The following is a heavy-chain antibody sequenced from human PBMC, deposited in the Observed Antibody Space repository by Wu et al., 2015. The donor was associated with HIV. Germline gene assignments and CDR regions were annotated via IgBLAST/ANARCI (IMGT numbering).Heavy chain of an antibody. Sequence: QVQLVQSGTEVKKPGSAVKVSCKVSGDTFSKSAISWVRQAPGQGLQWVGAITPILATSINTQTFQDRIKIVADESTSTIYMEMTSLKIDDTAVYYCAIGGDRNSYLVRQTITTYGMDVVGPRDHDHRLV. CDR3: AIGGDRNSYLVRQTITTYGMDV. CDR2: ITPILATS. J-gene: IGHJ6*02. D-gene: IGHD2-21*02. CDR1: GDTFSKSA. V-gene: IGHV1-69*13.